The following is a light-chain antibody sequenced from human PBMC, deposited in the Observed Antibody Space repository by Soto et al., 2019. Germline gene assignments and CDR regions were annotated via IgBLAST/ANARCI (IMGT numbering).Light chain of an antibody. J-gene: IGKJ1*01. Sequence: DIQMTQSPSTLSASVGDRVTITCRASQSIDNWLAWYQQKSGKAPQVLIYKASSLKSGVPSRFSGSGSGTEFTLTISSLRPEDFATFYCHQYMSYPWTFGQGTKVEIK. CDR2: KAS. CDR3: HQYMSYPWT. CDR1: QSIDNW. V-gene: IGKV1-5*03.